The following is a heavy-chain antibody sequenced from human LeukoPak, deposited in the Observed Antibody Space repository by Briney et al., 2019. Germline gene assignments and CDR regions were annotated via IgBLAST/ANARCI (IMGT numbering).Heavy chain of an antibody. CDR2: IYYSGST. CDR1: GGSIRSYY. CDR3: AKGSWQMVPDYYYYMDV. Sequence: SSETLSLTCTVSGGSIRSYYWSWIRQPPGKGLEWIAYIYYSGSTNYNPSLKSRVTISVDTSKNQFSLKLSSVTAADTAVYYCAKGSWQMVPDYYYYMDVWGKGTTVTISS. D-gene: IGHD6-13*01. J-gene: IGHJ6*03. V-gene: IGHV4-59*01.